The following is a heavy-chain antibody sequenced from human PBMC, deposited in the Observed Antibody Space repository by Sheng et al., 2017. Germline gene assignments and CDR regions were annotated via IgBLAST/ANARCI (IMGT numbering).Heavy chain of an antibody. CDR3: AKAQVAGSYNLDY. D-gene: IGHD6-19*01. Sequence: EVQLVDSGGGLVQPGGSLRLSCEGSGFIFSNFAMFWVRLAPGKGLEWVSAISGSGGNTYYADSVKGRFTISRDNSKNTLYLQVNSLRAEDTAMYHCAKAQVAGSYNLDYVGPG. CDR2: ISGSGGNT. V-gene: IGHV3-23*04. J-gene: IGHJ4*02. CDR1: GFIFSNFA.